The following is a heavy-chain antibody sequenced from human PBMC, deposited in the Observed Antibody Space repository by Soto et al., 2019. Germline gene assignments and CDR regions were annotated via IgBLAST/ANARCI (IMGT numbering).Heavy chain of an antibody. V-gene: IGHV4-59*01. CDR1: GGSISGFP. CDR3: ARVSNEYGGNGAFDY. J-gene: IGHJ4*02. CDR2: IYHTGRT. Sequence: HVQLQESGPGQVKPWETLSLTCSVSGGSISGFPWIWIRQPPGKGLEWVGYIYHTGRTNYHPSLKSRLTISLDMSRNQFSLQLTSVTAADTALYYCARVSNEYGGNGAFDYWGLGTLVTVSS. D-gene: IGHD4-17*01.